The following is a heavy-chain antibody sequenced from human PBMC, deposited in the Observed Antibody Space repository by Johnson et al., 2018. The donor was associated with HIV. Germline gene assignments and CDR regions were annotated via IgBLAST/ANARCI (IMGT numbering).Heavy chain of an antibody. V-gene: IGHV3-66*01. CDR1: GFSVSGNY. CDR2: IYSGGST. J-gene: IGHJ3*02. Sequence: MQLVESGGGLVQPGRSLRLSCAVSGFSVSGNYMTWVRQAPGKGLEWVSVIYSGGSTYYADSVKGRFTISRDNSKNTLYLQMNSLRAEDTAVYYCARVEITIFGVALGVDALDIWGQGTMVTVSS. D-gene: IGHD3-3*01. CDR3: ARVEITIFGVALGVDALDI.